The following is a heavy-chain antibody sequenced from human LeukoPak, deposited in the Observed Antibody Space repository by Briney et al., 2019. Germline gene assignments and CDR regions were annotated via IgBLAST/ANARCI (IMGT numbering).Heavy chain of an antibody. CDR1: GFTFSTYA. D-gene: IGHD4-17*01. Sequence: PGGSLRLSCAASGFTFSTYALSWVRQSPGKGLEWVSSIRGSDGSTYYADSVKGRFVMSRDNSKNTMYLQMNSLRAEDTAVYYCAKDVYGDYGGLDYWGQGTLVTVSS. J-gene: IGHJ4*02. V-gene: IGHV3-23*01. CDR2: IRGSDGST. CDR3: AKDVYGDYGGLDY.